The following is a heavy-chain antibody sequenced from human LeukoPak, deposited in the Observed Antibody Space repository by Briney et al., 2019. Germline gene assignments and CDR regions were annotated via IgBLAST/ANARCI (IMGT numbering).Heavy chain of an antibody. J-gene: IGHJ4*02. D-gene: IGHD5-18*01. CDR3: TTVTSRGFDY. CDR2: IRSKANSYAT. Sequence: QPGGSLRHSCAASGFTFSGSAMHWVRKASGKGLEWVGRIRSKANSYATAYAASVKGRFTISRDDSKNTAYLQMNSLKTEDTAVYYCTTVTSRGFDYWGQGTLVTVSS. CDR1: GFTFSGSA. V-gene: IGHV3-73*01.